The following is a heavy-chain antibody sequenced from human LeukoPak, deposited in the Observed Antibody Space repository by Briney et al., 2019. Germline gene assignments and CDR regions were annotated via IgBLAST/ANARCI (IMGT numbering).Heavy chain of an antibody. CDR1: GRSISSYH. J-gene: IGHJ4*02. V-gene: IGHV4-4*07. Sequence: SYTQSLTCTVSGRSISSYHWSWIRQPAGKGLEWIGRIYTSENTNYNPSLKGRVTTSVATSKNQCTLRLSYVTAADTAVYYCARDRGGARVGQRFDYWGQGTLVTVSS. CDR2: IYTSENT. CDR3: ARDRGGARVGQRFDY. D-gene: IGHD3-16*01.